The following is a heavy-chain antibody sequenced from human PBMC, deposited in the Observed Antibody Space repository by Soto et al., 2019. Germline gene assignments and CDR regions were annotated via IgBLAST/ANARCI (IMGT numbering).Heavy chain of an antibody. CDR1: GYTFTHFY. CDR3: ARDEGGYDILTGYYKAHHFDY. J-gene: IGHJ4*02. D-gene: IGHD3-9*01. Sequence: QVQLVQSGAEVKKPGDSVKVSCSASGYTFTHFYITWVRQAPGQGLEWMGAISPHIFNTNFAQKFQGRVTLNTDTSTSTSYMGLRSLRSDDKAVYYCARDEGGYDILTGYYKAHHFDYWGQGVLVTVSS. V-gene: IGHV1-18*01. CDR2: ISPHIFNT.